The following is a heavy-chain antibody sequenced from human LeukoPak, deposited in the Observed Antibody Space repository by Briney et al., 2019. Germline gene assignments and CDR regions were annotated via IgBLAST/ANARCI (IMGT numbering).Heavy chain of an antibody. CDR1: GFTFSSYS. D-gene: IGHD2-21*02. CDR3: ARDLCGGDCFPGNAFDI. V-gene: IGHV3-21*01. CDR2: ISSSSSYI. Sequence: PGGSLRLSCAASGFTFSSYSMNWVRQAPGKGLEWVSSISSSSSYICYADSVKGRFTISRDNAKNSLYLQMNSLRAEDTAVYYCARDLCGGDCFPGNAFDIWGQGTMVTVSS. J-gene: IGHJ3*02.